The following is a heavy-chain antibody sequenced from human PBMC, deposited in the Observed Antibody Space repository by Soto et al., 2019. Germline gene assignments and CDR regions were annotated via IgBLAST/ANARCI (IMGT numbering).Heavy chain of an antibody. CDR2: IKSKTDGGTT. CDR3: VRVNADAYDV. Sequence: GGSLRLSCAASGFTFSNAWMNWVRQAPGKGLEWVGRIKSKTDGGTTDYAAPVKGRFSISRENAKNSFYLQTSSLRAEDTAMYYCVRVNADAYDVWGQGTMVTVSS. D-gene: IGHD4-4*01. V-gene: IGHV3-15*07. J-gene: IGHJ3*01. CDR1: GFTFSNAW.